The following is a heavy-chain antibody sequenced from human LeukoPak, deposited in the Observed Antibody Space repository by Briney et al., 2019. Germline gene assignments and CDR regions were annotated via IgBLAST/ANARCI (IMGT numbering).Heavy chain of an antibody. CDR1: GGSISSSSYY. CDR2: IYYSGST. J-gene: IGHJ4*02. CDR3: ARDRDFWSGGVDY. Sequence: SETLSLTCTVSGGSISSSSYYWGWVRQPPGKGREWIGSIYYSGSTYYNPSLKSRVTISVDTSKNQFSLKLSSVTAADTAVYYCARDRDFWSGGVDYWGQGTLVTVSS. D-gene: IGHD3-3*01. V-gene: IGHV4-39*07.